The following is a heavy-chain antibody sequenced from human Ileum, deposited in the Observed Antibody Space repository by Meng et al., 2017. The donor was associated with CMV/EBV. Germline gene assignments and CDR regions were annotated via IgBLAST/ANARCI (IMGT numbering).Heavy chain of an antibody. CDR3: ARGSFAAYYYDSSGYTIDY. CDR1: GYTFTSYD. CDR2: MNPNSGNT. Sequence: ASVKVSCKASGYTFTSYDINWVRQATGQGLEWMGWMNPNSGNTGYAQKFQGRVTMTRNTSISTAYMELSSLRSEDTAVYYCARGSFAAYYYDSSGYTIDYWGQGTLVTV. J-gene: IGHJ4*02. D-gene: IGHD3-22*01. V-gene: IGHV1-8*01.